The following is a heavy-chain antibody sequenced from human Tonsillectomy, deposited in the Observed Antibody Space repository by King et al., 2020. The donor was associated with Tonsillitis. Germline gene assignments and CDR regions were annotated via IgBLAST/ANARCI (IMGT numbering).Heavy chain of an antibody. CDR3: AKDHGKGYCTNGVCYNFDY. CDR2: ISSSGVST. Sequence: VQLVESGGGLVQPGGSLRLSCAASGFTFSSYAMSWVRQAPGKGLEWVSGISSSGVSTYYADSVKGRFTISRDNSKNTLYLQMNSLRAEDTAVYYCAKDHGKGYCTNGVCYNFDYWGPGTLVTVSS. J-gene: IGHJ4*02. V-gene: IGHV3-23*04. CDR1: GFTFSSYA. D-gene: IGHD2-8*01.